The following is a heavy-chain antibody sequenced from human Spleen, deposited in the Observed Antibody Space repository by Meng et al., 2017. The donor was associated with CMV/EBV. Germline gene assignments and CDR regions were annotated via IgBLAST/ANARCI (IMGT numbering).Heavy chain of an antibody. D-gene: IGHD3-16*02. V-gene: IGHV4-4*02. Sequence: SGSVSISNWWTWVRQPPGKGLEWIGEVHHSGTTNYNPSLKSRLTISVDKSKNQFSLSLNFVTAADTAMYYCARVGVWGTYRYSIDSWGPGVLVTVSS. J-gene: IGHJ4*02. CDR3: ARVGVWGTYRYSIDS. CDR2: VHHSGTT. CDR1: SGSVSISNW.